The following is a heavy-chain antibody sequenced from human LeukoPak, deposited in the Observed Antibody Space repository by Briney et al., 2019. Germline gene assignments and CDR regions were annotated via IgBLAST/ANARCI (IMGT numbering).Heavy chain of an antibody. J-gene: IGHJ4*02. CDR3: ARTGIAVAKSFDY. CDR2: ISSSSSYI. D-gene: IGHD6-19*01. CDR1: GFTFSSYS. V-gene: IGHV3-21*01. Sequence: RPGGSLRLSCAASGFTFSSYSMNWVRQAPGKGLEWVSSISSSSSYIYYADSVKGRFTISRDNAKNSLYLQMNSLRAEDTAVYYCARTGIAVAKSFDYWGQGTLVTVSS.